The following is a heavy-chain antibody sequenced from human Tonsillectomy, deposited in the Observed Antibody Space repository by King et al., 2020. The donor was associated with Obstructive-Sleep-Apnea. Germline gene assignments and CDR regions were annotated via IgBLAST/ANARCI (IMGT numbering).Heavy chain of an antibody. D-gene: IGHD4-11*01. CDR2: INPNSGGT. CDR3: ARDPRYSTPRYGMDV. J-gene: IGHJ6*02. V-gene: IGHV1-2*04. Sequence: VQLVESGAEVKKPGASVKVSCKASGYTFTGYYMHWVRQAPGQGLEWMGWINPNSGGTNYAQKFQGWVTMTRETSISTAYMELSRLRSDDTAVYYCARDPRYSTPRYGMDVWGQGTTVTVSS. CDR1: GYTFTGYY.